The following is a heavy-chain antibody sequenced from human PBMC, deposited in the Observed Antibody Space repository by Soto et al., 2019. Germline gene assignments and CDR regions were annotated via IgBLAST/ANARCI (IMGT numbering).Heavy chain of an antibody. CDR1: GGSITSTNFY. CDR2: VHYTGRT. D-gene: IGHD3-22*01. J-gene: IGHJ3*01. Sequence: QLQLQESGPGLVKPSETLSLTCTVSGGSITSTNFYWGWIRQTPGKGLEWIGSVHYTGRTYYNQSLKSRVSIYVATSTNNFSLWMTSVTAADTAVFYCASRLAGADSGDYAGAFYLCGRGPKVTVSS. CDR3: ASRLAGADSGDYAGAFYL. V-gene: IGHV4-39*02.